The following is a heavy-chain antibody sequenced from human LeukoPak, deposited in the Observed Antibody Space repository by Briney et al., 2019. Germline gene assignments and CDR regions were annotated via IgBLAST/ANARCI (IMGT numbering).Heavy chain of an antibody. CDR1: GGSISSYY. D-gene: IGHD3-22*01. J-gene: IGHJ1*01. CDR2: IFYGGST. V-gene: IGHV4-59*01. Sequence: PSETLSLTCTVSGGSISSYYWSWIRQPTGKGLEWIGYIFYGGSTNYNPSLKSRVTMSVVTSKSQFSLKLSSVTAADTAVYYCASRGYYDSSGYYVSAEYFQHWGQGTLVTVSS. CDR3: ASRGYYDSSGYYVSAEYFQH.